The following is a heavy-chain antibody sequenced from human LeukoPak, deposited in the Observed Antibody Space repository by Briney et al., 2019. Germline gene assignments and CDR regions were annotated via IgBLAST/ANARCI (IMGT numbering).Heavy chain of an antibody. Sequence: ASVKVSCKASGYTFTSYGISWVRQAPGQGLEWMGWISAYNGNTNYAQKLQGRVTVTTDTSTSTAYMELRSLRSDDTAVYYCARGAAPYGDYRNWFDPWGQGTLVTVSS. CDR2: ISAYNGNT. CDR1: GYTFTSYG. V-gene: IGHV1-18*01. CDR3: ARGAAPYGDYRNWFDP. J-gene: IGHJ5*02. D-gene: IGHD4-17*01.